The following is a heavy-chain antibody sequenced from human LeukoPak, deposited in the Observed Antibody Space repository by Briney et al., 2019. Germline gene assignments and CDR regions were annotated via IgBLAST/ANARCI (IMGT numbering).Heavy chain of an antibody. J-gene: IGHJ3*02. Sequence: SETLSLTCTVSGGSISSYYWSWIRQPPGKGLEWIGYIYYSGSTNYNPSLKSRVTISVDTSKNQFSLKLSSVTAADTAVYYCARAPYDSSGSDAFDIWGQGTMVTVSS. CDR1: GGSISSYY. D-gene: IGHD3-22*01. V-gene: IGHV4-59*01. CDR2: IYYSGST. CDR3: ARAPYDSSGSDAFDI.